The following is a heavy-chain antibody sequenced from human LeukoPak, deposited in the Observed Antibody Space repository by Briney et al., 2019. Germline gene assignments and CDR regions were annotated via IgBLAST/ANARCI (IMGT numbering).Heavy chain of an antibody. Sequence: GGSLRFSCAASGFTFSSYDMSWVRQAPGKGLEWVSAISGSGGSTYYADSVKGRFTISRDNSKNTLYLQMNSLRAEDTAIYYCAKVRSTMIRGYYFDYWGQGTLVTVSS. CDR3: AKVRSTMIRGYYFDY. D-gene: IGHD3-10*01. V-gene: IGHV3-23*01. CDR2: ISGSGGST. J-gene: IGHJ4*02. CDR1: GFTFSSYD.